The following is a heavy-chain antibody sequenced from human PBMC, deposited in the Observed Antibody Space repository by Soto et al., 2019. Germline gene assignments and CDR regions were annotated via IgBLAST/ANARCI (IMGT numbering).Heavy chain of an antibody. D-gene: IGHD6-19*01. Sequence: PSETLSLTCSVSGASIRDYHWSWVRQPAGKGLEWIGRLYISGSTKYNPSLKSRVTMSADTSVNQFSLTLRSVTAADTAIYYCARMYNSGFYRPEGDYYFYGMDVWGQETTVTV. V-gene: IGHV4-4*07. J-gene: IGHJ6*02. CDR3: ARMYNSGFYRPEGDYYFYGMDV. CDR2: LYISGST. CDR1: GASIRDYH.